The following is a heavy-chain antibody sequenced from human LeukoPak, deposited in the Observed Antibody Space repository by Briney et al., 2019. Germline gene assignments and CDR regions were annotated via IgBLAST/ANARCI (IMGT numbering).Heavy chain of an antibody. Sequence: ASVKVSCKSSGYSFPIYGVSWVRQAPGQGLEWMGWISGKSGNTNYDQYYQGRITLTTDTSTSTVYMELRSLRSDDTAVYYCASGREGYNPGDYWGQGTLVTVSS. D-gene: IGHD5-24*01. V-gene: IGHV1-18*01. CDR2: ISGKSGNT. J-gene: IGHJ4*02. CDR1: GYSFPIYG. CDR3: ASGREGYNPGDY.